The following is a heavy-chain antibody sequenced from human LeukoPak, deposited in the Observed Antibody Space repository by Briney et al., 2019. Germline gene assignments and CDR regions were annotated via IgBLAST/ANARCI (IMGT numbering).Heavy chain of an antibody. CDR3: ARGEYYYDSSGDPHYYGMDV. V-gene: IGHV4-59*13. Sequence: PSETLSLTCTISGASISSYYWSWIRQPPGKGLEWIGYIYYSGSTNYNPSLKSRVTISVDTSKNQFSLNVSSVTAADTAVYYCARGEYYYDSSGDPHYYGMDVWGQGTTVTVSS. D-gene: IGHD3-22*01. J-gene: IGHJ6*02. CDR1: GASISSYY. CDR2: IYYSGST.